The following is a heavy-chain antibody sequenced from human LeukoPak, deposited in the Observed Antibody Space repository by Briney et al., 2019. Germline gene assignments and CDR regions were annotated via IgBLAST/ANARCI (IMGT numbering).Heavy chain of an antibody. CDR3: ARADYDILTGYYAPPSPYYYYMDV. J-gene: IGHJ6*03. CDR2: IYHSGTT. V-gene: IGHV4-4*02. D-gene: IGHD3-9*01. CDR1: GGSISSSSW. Sequence: SETLSLTCTVSGGSISSSSWWSWVRQPPGKGLEWIGKIYHSGTTNYNPSLKSRVTISVDKSNNQLSLKLSSVTAADTAVYYCARADYDILTGYYAPPSPYYYYMDVWGKGTTVTVSS.